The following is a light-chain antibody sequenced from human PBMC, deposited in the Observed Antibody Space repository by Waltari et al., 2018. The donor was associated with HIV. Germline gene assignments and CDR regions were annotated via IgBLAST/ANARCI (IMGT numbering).Light chain of an antibody. J-gene: IGKJ5*01. CDR2: AGS. Sequence: DIQMNQSPSSLSASVGDRVTITCLAIQGISNYLTWYQQEPGKAPKLLLYAGSRLESGVPSRFSGSGSGADYTLTISGLQPEDFATYYCQHYYPSHPISFGQGTRLEIK. V-gene: IGKV1-NL1*01. CDR3: QHYYPSHPIS. CDR1: QGISNY.